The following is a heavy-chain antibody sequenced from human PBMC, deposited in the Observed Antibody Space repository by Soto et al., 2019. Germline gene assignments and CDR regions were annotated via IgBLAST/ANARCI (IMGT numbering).Heavy chain of an antibody. CDR3: ARDHYYGSGSYSPDY. CDR1: GFTFSSYW. Sequence: GGSLRLSCAASGFTFSSYWISWVRQAPGKGLEWVANIKQDGSEKYYVDSVKGRFTISRDNAKNSLYLQMNSLRAEDTAVYYCARDHYYGSGSYSPDYWGQGTLVTVSS. D-gene: IGHD3-10*01. V-gene: IGHV3-7*01. CDR2: IKQDGSEK. J-gene: IGHJ4*02.